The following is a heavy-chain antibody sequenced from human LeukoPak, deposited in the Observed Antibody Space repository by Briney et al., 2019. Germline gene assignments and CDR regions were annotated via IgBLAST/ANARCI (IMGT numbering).Heavy chain of an antibody. J-gene: IGHJ4*02. CDR1: GFPFSIYE. CDR2: NGSSGTTI. V-gene: IGHV3-48*03. Sequence: GRSLRLPCAVSGFPFSIYEMNWVRQAPGKWLEWVSNNGSSGTTIYYADSVKGRFSISRDNAKNSLYLQMNSLRVEDTAVYYCALLAVASDFDYWGQGALVTVSS. D-gene: IGHD6-19*01. CDR3: ALLAVASDFDY.